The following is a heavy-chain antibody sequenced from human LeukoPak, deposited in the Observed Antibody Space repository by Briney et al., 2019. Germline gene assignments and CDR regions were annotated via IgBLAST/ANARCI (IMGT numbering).Heavy chain of an antibody. V-gene: IGHV3-66*01. D-gene: IGHD3-10*01. CDR2: IYSGGST. CDR3: ARGYASGSQGGI. CDR1: GFIVSSIY. J-gene: IGHJ4*02. Sequence: GGSLRLSCAASGFIVSSIYMNRVRQAPGKGLEWVSVIYSGGSTYYADSVKDRFTISRDNSKNTLYLQMNSLRAEDTAVYYCARGYASGSQGGIWGQGTLVTVSS.